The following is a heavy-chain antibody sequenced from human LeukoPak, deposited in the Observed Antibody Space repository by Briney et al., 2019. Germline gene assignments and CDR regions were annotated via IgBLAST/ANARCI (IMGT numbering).Heavy chain of an antibody. D-gene: IGHD2-15*01. CDR3: ARDLGRRCSGGSCYYYSNYKDV. Sequence: ASVKVSCKASGYTFTSYYMHWVRQAPGQGLEWMGWISAYNGNTNYAQKLQGRVTMTTDTSTSTAYMELRSLRSDDTAVYYCARDLGRRCSGGSCYYYSNYKDVWGKGTTVTISS. CDR1: GYTFTSYY. V-gene: IGHV1-18*04. J-gene: IGHJ6*03. CDR2: ISAYNGNT.